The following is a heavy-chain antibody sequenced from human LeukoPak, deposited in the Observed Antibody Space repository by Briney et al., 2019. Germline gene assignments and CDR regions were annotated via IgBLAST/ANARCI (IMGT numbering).Heavy chain of an antibody. D-gene: IGHD6-6*01. CDR1: GFTFNSYA. J-gene: IGHJ3*01. CDR3: AKDASPIAASTTGAFDY. V-gene: IGHV3-30*04. Sequence: GGSLRLSCKASGFTFNSYAMHWVRQAPGKGLEWVAVISYDGRNKYYADSVQGRFTISRDNSKKTLYLQMNSLRPEDTGVFYCAKDASPIAASTTGAFDYWGQGTMITVSS. CDR2: ISYDGRNK.